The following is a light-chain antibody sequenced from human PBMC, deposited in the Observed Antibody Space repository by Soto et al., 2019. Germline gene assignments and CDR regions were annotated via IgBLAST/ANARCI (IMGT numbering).Light chain of an antibody. V-gene: IGKV1-5*03. J-gene: IGKJ4*01. CDR3: QQGYSIHALT. Sequence: DIQLTHSPSTLSASVGDRVTITCRASETISGWLAWYQQKPGKAPKLLIYKASTLESGVPSRFSGSGSGTEFTLTISSLQPDDFATYYCQQGYSIHALTFGGGTKVELK. CDR1: ETISGW. CDR2: KAS.